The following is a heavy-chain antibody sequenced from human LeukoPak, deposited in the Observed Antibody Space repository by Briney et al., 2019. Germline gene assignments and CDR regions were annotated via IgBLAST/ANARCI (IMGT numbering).Heavy chain of an antibody. Sequence: SETLSLTCTVSGGSISSYYWSWIRQPPGKGLEWIGYIYYSGSTNYNPSLKSRVTISVDTSKNQFSLKLSSVTAADTAVYYCARRSGDGYNSLGYFDYWGQGTLVTVSS. D-gene: IGHD5-24*01. V-gene: IGHV4-59*01. J-gene: IGHJ4*02. CDR3: ARRSGDGYNSLGYFDY. CDR1: GGSISSYY. CDR2: IYYSGST.